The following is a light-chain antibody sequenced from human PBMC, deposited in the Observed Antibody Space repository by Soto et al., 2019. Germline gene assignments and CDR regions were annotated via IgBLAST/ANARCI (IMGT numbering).Light chain of an antibody. J-gene: IGKJ5*01. CDR2: GAS. CDR3: QQYGSSPSVT. Sequence: ETVLTQSPGTLSLSPGERATLSCRASQTVSSSYLAWYQQKPGQAPRLLIYGASSRATGIPGRFSGSGSGTDFTLTISRLEPEDFAVYYCQQYGSSPSVTFGQGTRLEIK. V-gene: IGKV3-20*01. CDR1: QTVSSSY.